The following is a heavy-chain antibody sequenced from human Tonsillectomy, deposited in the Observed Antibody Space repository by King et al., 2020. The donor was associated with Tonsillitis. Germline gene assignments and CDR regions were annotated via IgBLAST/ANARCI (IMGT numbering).Heavy chain of an antibody. CDR1: GGSISTSDQY. V-gene: IGHV4-39*01. Sequence: VQLQESGPGVVKPSETLSLTCTVSGGSISTSDQYWAWIRQPPGKGREWIGYMYNTGTTFYNPSLKSRITISGGTSEKRFSLKLSSVTAADTAVYFCARYVSGSFDYWGQGALVTVSS. J-gene: IGHJ4*02. CDR3: ARYVSGSFDY. D-gene: IGHD1-26*01. CDR2: MYNTGTT.